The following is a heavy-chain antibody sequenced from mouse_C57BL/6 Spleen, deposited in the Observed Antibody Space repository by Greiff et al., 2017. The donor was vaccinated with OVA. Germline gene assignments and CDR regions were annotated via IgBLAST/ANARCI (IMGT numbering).Heavy chain of an antibody. V-gene: IGHV1-15*01. Sequence: QVQLKQSGAELVRPGASVTLSCKASGYTFTDYEMHWVKQTPVHGLEWIGAIDPETGGTAYNQKFKGKAILTADKSSSTAYMELRSLTSEDSAVYYCTRKGYYGSPDWGQGTLVTVSA. J-gene: IGHJ3*01. CDR3: TRKGYYGSPD. D-gene: IGHD1-1*01. CDR1: GYTFTDYE. CDR2: IDPETGGT.